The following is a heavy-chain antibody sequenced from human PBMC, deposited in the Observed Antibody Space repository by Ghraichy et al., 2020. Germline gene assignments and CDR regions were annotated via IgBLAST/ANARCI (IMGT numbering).Heavy chain of an antibody. V-gene: IGHV3-11*01. CDR2: ISSSGSTI. CDR3: ARARNYGDSLVYYYGMDV. Sequence: GGSLRLSCAASGFTFSDYYMSWIRQAPGKGLEWVSYISSSGSTIYYADSVKGRFTISRDNAKNSLYLQMNSLRAEDTAVYYCARARNYGDSLVYYYGMDVWGQGTTVTVSS. J-gene: IGHJ6*02. D-gene: IGHD4-17*01. CDR1: GFTFSDYY.